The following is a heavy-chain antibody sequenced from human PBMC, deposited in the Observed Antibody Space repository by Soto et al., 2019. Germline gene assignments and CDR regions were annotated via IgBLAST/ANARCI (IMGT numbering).Heavy chain of an antibody. J-gene: IGHJ5*02. Sequence: QAQLVQSGPEVKNPGASVKVSCKASGYTFTSYGISWVRQAPGQGIEWMGWISGYTGNTNYAQKVQGRVTLTTDTSTSTAYMELTSLTPDDKAVYYCARDERGSGSYFGRLNWFDPWGQGTLVTVSS. V-gene: IGHV1-18*01. CDR3: ARDERGSGSYFGRLNWFDP. CDR2: ISGYTGNT. CDR1: GYTFTSYG. D-gene: IGHD3-10*01.